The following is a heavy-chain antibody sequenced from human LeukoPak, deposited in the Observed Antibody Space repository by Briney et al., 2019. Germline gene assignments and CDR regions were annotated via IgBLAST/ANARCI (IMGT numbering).Heavy chain of an antibody. D-gene: IGHD3-10*01. CDR3: AYYGSGSYYQIDY. Sequence: GGPLRLSCAASGFTFSSYGMHWVRQAPGKGLEWVAVISYDGSNKYYADSVKGRFTISRDNSKNTLYLQMNSLRAEDTAVYYCAYYGSGSYYQIDYWGQGTLVTVSS. V-gene: IGHV3-30*03. J-gene: IGHJ4*02. CDR2: ISYDGSNK. CDR1: GFTFSSYG.